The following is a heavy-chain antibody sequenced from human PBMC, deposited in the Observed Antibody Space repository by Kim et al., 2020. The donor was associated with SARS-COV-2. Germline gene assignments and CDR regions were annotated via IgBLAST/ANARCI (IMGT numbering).Heavy chain of an antibody. Sequence: GGSLRLSCAASTFIFTNYWMNWVRQAPGKGLEWVSSVSRSGDERYYVDSVKGRFTISRDNARNSLFLQMDGLTDEDTAVYYCVRCNGVNNCRLPLGAFAMWREGTTVSVS. J-gene: IGHJ3*02. CDR2: VSRSGDER. V-gene: IGHV3-7*01. CDR3: VRCNGVNNCRLPLGAFAM. CDR1: TFIFTNYW. D-gene: IGHD1-20*01.